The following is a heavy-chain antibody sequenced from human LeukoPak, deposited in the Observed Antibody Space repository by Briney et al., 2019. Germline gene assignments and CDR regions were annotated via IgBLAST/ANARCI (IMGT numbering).Heavy chain of an antibody. CDR3: ASTIAAAGYFDP. D-gene: IGHD6-13*01. CDR2: IYTSGST. J-gene: IGHJ5*02. V-gene: IGHV4-4*07. Sequence: PSETLSLTCTVSGGSISSYYWNWIRQPAGKGLEWIGRIYTSGSTNYDPSLKSRLTMSVDTSKNQFSLRLSSVTAADTAVYYCASTIAAAGYFDPWGQGTLVTVSS. CDR1: GGSISSYY.